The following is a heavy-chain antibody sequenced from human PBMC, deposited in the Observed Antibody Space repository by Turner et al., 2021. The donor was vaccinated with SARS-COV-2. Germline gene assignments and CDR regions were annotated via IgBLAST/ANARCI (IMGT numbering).Heavy chain of an antibody. D-gene: IGHD3-10*01. Sequence: QVQLVESWGGVVQPGRSLRLSCAASVFSFISYGMHWVRQAQGKGLEWVAVISYDGSNKHYADSVKGRFTISRDNSENTLDLQMNSLRVEDTAVYYCAKQISYYGSGSLYYFDYWGQGTLVTVSS. J-gene: IGHJ4*02. CDR1: VFSFISYG. CDR3: AKQISYYGSGSLYYFDY. CDR2: ISYDGSNK. V-gene: IGHV3-30*18.